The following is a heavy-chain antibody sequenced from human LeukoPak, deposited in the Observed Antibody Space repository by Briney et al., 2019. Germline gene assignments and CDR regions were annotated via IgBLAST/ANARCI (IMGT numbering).Heavy chain of an antibody. J-gene: IGHJ4*02. CDR2: IYYSGST. D-gene: IGHD2-21*02. V-gene: IGHV4-39*07. CDR1: GGSISSSSYY. CDR3: ARGGYCGGDCYFYY. Sequence: TSETPSLTCTVSGGSISSSSYYWGWIRQPPGKGLDWIGSIYYSGSTYYNPSLKSRVTISVDTSKNQFSLKLSSVTAADTAVYYCARGGYCGGDCYFYYWGQGTLVTVSS.